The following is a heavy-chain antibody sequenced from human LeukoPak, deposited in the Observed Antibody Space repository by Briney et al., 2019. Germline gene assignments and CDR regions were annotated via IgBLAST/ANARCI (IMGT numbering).Heavy chain of an antibody. D-gene: IGHD6-25*01. V-gene: IGHV3-7*01. Sequence: GGPLRLPCTASEFTFCNFWMPWVRRARGRGGEGVASIEKDGSDKYYVDSVTGRFTISRDNAKTSLYLQMNSLRADDTAVYYCARLSGFTETSHFDSWGQGALVTVSS. J-gene: IGHJ4*02. CDR1: EFTFCNFW. CDR2: IEKDGSDK. CDR3: ARLSGFTETSHFDS.